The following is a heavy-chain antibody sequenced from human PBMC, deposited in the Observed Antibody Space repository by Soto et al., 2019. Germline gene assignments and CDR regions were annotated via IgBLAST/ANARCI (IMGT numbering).Heavy chain of an antibody. Sequence: ASETLSLTCAVYGGSFSNYYWRWIRQPPGKGLEWIGEINHSGSTNYNPSLKSRVTISIDTSKNQFSLKLSSVTAADTAVYYCARSNQEGLTGTTWLYYFDYWGQGTLVTVSS. J-gene: IGHJ4*02. CDR1: GGSFSNYY. CDR2: INHSGST. CDR3: ARSNQEGLTGTTWLYYFDY. V-gene: IGHV4-34*01. D-gene: IGHD1-20*01.